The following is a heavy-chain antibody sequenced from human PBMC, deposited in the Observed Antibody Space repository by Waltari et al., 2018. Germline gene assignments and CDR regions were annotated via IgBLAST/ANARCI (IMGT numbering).Heavy chain of an antibody. CDR1: RGSISTYY. D-gene: IGHD5-18*01. J-gene: IGHJ6*03. CDR2: IHYSGTT. CDR3: ARSRVTARFYYYYMDV. Sequence: QVQPQESGSGLLKPSETLSLTCAVSRGSISTYYWSWIRQPPGKGLEWIGHIHYSGTTKYNPSLESRVTISLDTSKNQFSLKLSSVTAADTAVYYCARSRVTARFYYYYMDVWGRGTTVAVSS. V-gene: IGHV4-59*01.